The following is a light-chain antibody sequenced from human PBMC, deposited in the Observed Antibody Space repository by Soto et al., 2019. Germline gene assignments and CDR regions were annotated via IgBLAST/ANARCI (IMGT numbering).Light chain of an antibody. Sequence: DIQMTQSPSTLSASVGDRVTITFRASQSISSWLAWYQQKPGKAPKLLIYDASSLESGVPSRFRGSGSGTEFTLTISSLQPDDFATYYCQQYNSYSPAFGQGTKVDIK. CDR2: DAS. V-gene: IGKV1-5*01. CDR3: QQYNSYSPA. CDR1: QSISSW. J-gene: IGKJ1*01.